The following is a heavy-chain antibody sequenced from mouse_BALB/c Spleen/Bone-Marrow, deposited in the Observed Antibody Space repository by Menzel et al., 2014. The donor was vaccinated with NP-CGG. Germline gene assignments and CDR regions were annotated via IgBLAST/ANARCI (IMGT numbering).Heavy chain of an antibody. CDR2: IHYSGST. CDR3: AREARTTARFAY. D-gene: IGHD1-2*01. CDR1: AYSITSGYG. V-gene: IGHV3-1*02. Sequence: EVKLQESGPVLVKPPQSLSLTCTVTAYSITSGYGWHWIRQFPGNKLEWMGYIHYSGSTHYIPSLKSRISITRDTSKNQFFLQLNSVTTEDTATYYCAREARTTARFAYWGQGTLVTVSA. J-gene: IGHJ3*01.